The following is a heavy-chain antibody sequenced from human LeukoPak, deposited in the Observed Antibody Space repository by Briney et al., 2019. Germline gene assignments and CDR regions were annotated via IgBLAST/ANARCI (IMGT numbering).Heavy chain of an antibody. D-gene: IGHD1-26*01. V-gene: IGHV1-46*01. Sequence: GASVKVSCKASGYTFTSYYMHWVRQAPGQGLEWMGIINPSGGSTSYAQKFQGRVTMTRDTSTSTVYMELSSLRSEDTAVYYCARDLRGSYYIVRAFDIWGQGTMVTVSS. CDR2: INPSGGST. CDR3: ARDLRGSYYIVRAFDI. J-gene: IGHJ3*02. CDR1: GYTFTSYY.